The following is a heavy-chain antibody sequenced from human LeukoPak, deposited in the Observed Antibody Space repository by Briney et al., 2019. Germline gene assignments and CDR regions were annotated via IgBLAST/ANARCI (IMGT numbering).Heavy chain of an antibody. CDR3: AKGEGRDYYDSSGPTGDY. V-gene: IGHV3-30*02. J-gene: IGHJ4*02. CDR1: GFTFSSYG. D-gene: IGHD3-22*01. Sequence: GGSLRLSCAASGFTFSSYGMHWVRQAPGKGLEWVAFIRYDGSNKYYADSVKGRFTISRDNSKNTLYLQMNSLRAEDTAVYYCAKGEGRDYYDSSGPTGDYWGQGTLVTVSS. CDR2: IRYDGSNK.